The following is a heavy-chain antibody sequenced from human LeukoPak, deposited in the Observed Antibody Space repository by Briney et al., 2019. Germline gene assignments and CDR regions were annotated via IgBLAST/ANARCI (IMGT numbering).Heavy chain of an antibody. J-gene: IGHJ6*03. CDR3: ARVFGGYYYYMYV. V-gene: IGHV3-64*01. CDR2: ISSNGGST. D-gene: IGHD3-10*02. Sequence: PGGSLRLSCAASGFTFSSYTMHWVRQAPGKGLEYVSAISSNGGSTYYANSVKGRFTISRDNSKTTLYLQMSSLRAEDMAVYYCARVFGGYYYYMYVWGKGTTVTLS. CDR1: GFTFSSYT.